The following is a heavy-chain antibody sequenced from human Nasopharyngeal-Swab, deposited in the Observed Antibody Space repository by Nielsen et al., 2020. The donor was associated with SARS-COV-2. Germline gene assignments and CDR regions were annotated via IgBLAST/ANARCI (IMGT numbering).Heavy chain of an antibody. D-gene: IGHD6-19*01. J-gene: IGHJ4*02. CDR2: MTPNNGAT. Sequence: ASVKVSCKASGYTFTTYDINWLRQATGQGLEWMGWMTPNNGATGYAQKFQGRATMTRDTSTSTVYMGVSSLRSEDTAVYYCAKEIAVVGPGELWGQGTLVTVSS. CDR1: GYTFTTYD. V-gene: IGHV1-8*01. CDR3: AKEIAVVGPGEL.